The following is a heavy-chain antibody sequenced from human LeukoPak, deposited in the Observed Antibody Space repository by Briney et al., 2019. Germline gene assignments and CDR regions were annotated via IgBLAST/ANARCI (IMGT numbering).Heavy chain of an antibody. V-gene: IGHV1-24*01. Sequence: ASLKVSCKVSGYTLTELSMNWVRQAPGKGLEWMGCFYPDGGDTFYAQNFKGRVTMTEDTSTHTSYMQIISLRSEDTAVYSCAGGGPHSASLPLDYWGQGTLVTVSS. CDR1: GYTLTELS. D-gene: IGHD2-15*01. J-gene: IGHJ4*02. CDR3: AGGGPHSASLPLDY. CDR2: FYPDGGDT.